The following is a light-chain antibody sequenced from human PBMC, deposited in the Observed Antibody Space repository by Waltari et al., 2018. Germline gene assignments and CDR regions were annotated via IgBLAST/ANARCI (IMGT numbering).Light chain of an antibody. CDR3: QHYVRLPVT. Sequence: EIMLTQSPGTLSLSPGERATLSCRTCQSIGRCLSWYQQKPVQAPRLLIYGASSRATDIPARFSGRGSGTDFSLTINTLEPEDCALYYCQHYVRLPVTFGQGTKVEIK. CDR2: GAS. CDR1: QSIGRC. V-gene: IGKV3-20*01. J-gene: IGKJ1*01.